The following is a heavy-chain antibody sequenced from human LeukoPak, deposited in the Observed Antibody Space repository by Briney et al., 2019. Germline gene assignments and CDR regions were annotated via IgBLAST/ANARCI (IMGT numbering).Heavy chain of an antibody. Sequence: ASVKVSCKASGYTFTSYYMHWVRQAPGQGLGWMGIINPSGGSTSYAQKFQGRVTMTRDTSTSTVYMELSSLRSEDTAVYYCAQSVEMATTPFDYWGQGTLVTVSS. CDR2: INPSGGST. CDR3: AQSVEMATTPFDY. CDR1: GYTFTSYY. J-gene: IGHJ4*02. D-gene: IGHD5-24*01. V-gene: IGHV1-46*01.